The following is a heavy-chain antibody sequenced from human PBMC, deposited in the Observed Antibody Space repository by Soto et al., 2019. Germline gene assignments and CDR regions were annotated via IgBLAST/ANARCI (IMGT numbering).Heavy chain of an antibody. CDR1: GFSLSTSGVG. J-gene: IGHJ6*02. CDR2: IYWDDDK. V-gene: IGHV2-5*02. D-gene: IGHD2-21*02. Sequence: SGPTLVNPTQTLTLTCTFSGFSLSTSGVGVGWIRQPPGKALEWLALIYWDDDKRYSPSLRSRLTISKDTSKNQVVLTMTNMDPVDTATYYCIQSRCGGDCLLSYASHYYYGKDVWGQGTTVTVSS. CDR3: IQSRCGGDCLLSYASHYYYGKDV.